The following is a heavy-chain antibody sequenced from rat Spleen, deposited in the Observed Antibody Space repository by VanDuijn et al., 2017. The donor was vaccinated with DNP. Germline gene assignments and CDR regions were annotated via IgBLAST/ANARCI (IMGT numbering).Heavy chain of an antibody. V-gene: IGHV3-1*01. CDR3: ASSYFYDGTYYPFTY. CDR1: GFSITSNY. CDR2: ISYSGRT. Sequence: VKPSQSLSLTCSVTGFSITSNYWGWIRKFPGNKMEWIGHISYSGRTTYNPSLKSRISITRDTSKNQFFLQLNSVSTEDTATYYCASSYFYDGTYYPFTYWGQGTLVTVSS. D-gene: IGHD1-12*02. J-gene: IGHJ3*01.